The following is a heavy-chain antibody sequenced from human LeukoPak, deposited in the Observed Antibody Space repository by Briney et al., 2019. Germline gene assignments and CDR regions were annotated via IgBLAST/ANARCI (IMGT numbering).Heavy chain of an antibody. CDR3: AKAQGSQTLQWLVEES. CDR2: ISGSGSAT. Sequence: QSGGSLRLSCAASGFTFGSYAMTWVRQAPGKGVEWVSAISGSGSATYYADSVKGRFTISRGNSKNTLYLQMNSLRAEDTAVYYCAKAQGSQTLQWLVEESWGQGTLVTVSS. CDR1: GFTFGSYA. V-gene: IGHV3-23*01. D-gene: IGHD6-19*01. J-gene: IGHJ5*02.